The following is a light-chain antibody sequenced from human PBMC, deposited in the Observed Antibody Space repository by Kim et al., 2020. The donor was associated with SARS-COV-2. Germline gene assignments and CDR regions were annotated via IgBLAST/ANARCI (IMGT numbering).Light chain of an antibody. J-gene: IGLJ3*02. CDR3: LLLYSGGRRV. Sequence: QAVVTQEPSLTVSPGGTVTLTCGSSTGTVTSDHYPYWFQQKPGQAPRTLIYDTSNKYSWTPARFSGSLLGGQAALTLSGAQPEDEADYYCLLLYSGGRRVFGGGTQLTVL. CDR1: TGTVTSDHY. V-gene: IGLV7-46*01. CDR2: DTS.